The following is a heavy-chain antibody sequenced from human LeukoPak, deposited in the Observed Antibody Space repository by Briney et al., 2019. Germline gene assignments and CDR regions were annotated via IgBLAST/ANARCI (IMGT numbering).Heavy chain of an antibody. J-gene: IGHJ3*02. Sequence: SETLSLTCSVSGGSISSSSYYWGWILQPPGKGLEWIGSIYYSGTTYYNPSLKSRLIISVDRSKNQFSLKLGSVTAADTAVYYCARRRDGYNWCAFDIWGQGTMVTVSS. D-gene: IGHD5-24*01. CDR3: ARRRDGYNWCAFDI. CDR2: IYYSGTT. CDR1: GGSISSSSYY. V-gene: IGHV4-39*01.